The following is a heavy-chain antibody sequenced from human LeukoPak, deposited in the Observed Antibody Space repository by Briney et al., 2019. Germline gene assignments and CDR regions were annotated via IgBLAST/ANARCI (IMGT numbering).Heavy chain of an antibody. Sequence: GRSLRLSCAASGFTFSSYAMHWVRQAPGKGLEWVAVISYDGSNKYYADSVKGRFTISRDNSKNTLYLQMNSLRAEDTAVYYCARMDDCGGDCSYFDHWGQGTLVTVSS. D-gene: IGHD2-21*01. CDR1: GFTFSSYA. V-gene: IGHV3-30-3*01. CDR2: ISYDGSNK. CDR3: ARMDDCGGDCSYFDH. J-gene: IGHJ4*02.